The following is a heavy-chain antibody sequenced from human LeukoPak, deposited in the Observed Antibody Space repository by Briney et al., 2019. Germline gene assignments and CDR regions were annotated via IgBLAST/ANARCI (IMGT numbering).Heavy chain of an antibody. CDR3: ATGGPYYFDY. Sequence: KPGGSLRLFCAVSGFAFSDSHMSWIRHAPGKGLEWLSYLSSSDTSIYYADSVKGRFTISRDNAKNSLYLQMNSLRAEDTAVYYCATGGPYYFDYWGQGALVIVSS. CDR1: GFAFSDSH. V-gene: IGHV3-11*01. J-gene: IGHJ4*02. CDR2: LSSSDTSI.